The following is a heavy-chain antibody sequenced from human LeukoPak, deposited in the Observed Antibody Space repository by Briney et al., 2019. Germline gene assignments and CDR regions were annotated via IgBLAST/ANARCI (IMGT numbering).Heavy chain of an antibody. D-gene: IGHD5-12*01. CDR1: GYTFTGYY. V-gene: IGHV1-2*02. Sequence: ASVKVSCKASGYTFTGYYMHWVRQAPGQGLEWMGWINPNSGGTNYAQKFQGRVTMTRDTSISTAYMELSRLRSDDTAVYYCARPRGCGYDYQFDYWGQGTLVTVSS. CDR3: ARPRGCGYDYQFDY. CDR2: INPNSGGT. J-gene: IGHJ4*02.